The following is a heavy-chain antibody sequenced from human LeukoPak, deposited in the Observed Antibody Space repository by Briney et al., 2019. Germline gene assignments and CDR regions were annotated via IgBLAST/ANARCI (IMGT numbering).Heavy chain of an antibody. V-gene: IGHV3-23*01. CDR3: AKGLLGSWYFFDY. CDR2: ISGSGTDT. CDR1: GFTFGRFA. Sequence: GRSLRLSCAASGFTFGRFAMSWVSQAPGKWPEWVPTISGSGTDTYYADSVKGRFTIYRDNSKNALYLRMNSLRAEDTALYYCAKGLLGSWYFFDYWGQGALVTVCS. J-gene: IGHJ4*02. D-gene: IGHD6-13*01.